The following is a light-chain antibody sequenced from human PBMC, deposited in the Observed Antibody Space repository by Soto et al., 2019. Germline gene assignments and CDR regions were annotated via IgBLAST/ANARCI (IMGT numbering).Light chain of an antibody. J-gene: IGKJ1*01. CDR3: QQYETFSGT. CDR1: QSISNH. V-gene: IGKV1-5*01. Sequence: DIQMTQSPSSLSASVEYRVIITFRASQSISNHFNWYQQKPGEAPKLLIYDASALPRGVPSRFSGSGSGTKFTLTIASLQPDDFATYYCQQYETFSGTFGPGTKVDIK. CDR2: DAS.